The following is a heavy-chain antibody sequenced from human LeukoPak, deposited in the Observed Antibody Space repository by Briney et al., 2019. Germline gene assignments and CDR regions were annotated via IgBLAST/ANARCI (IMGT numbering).Heavy chain of an antibody. Sequence: ASVKVSCKASGYTFTSYYMHWVRQAPGQGLEWMGIINPSGGSTSYAQKFQGRVTMTRDTSTSTVYMELSSLRSEDTAVYYCASVIGGDGGWFDPWGQGTLVTASS. D-gene: IGHD2-21*02. J-gene: IGHJ5*02. CDR1: GYTFTSYY. CDR2: INPSGGST. CDR3: ASVIGGDGGWFDP. V-gene: IGHV1-46*01.